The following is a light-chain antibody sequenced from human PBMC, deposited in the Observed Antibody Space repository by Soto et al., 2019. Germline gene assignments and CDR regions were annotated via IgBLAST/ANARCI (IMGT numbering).Light chain of an antibody. CDR2: DAS. Sequence: DIHMTHSPSTLSASVGDRVTITCRASESISSWLAWYQQKPGKAPKLLIYDASSLESGVPSRFSGSGSGTEFSLTISSLQPDDFASYYCQQYKSYPWTFGQGTKADIK. CDR3: QQYKSYPWT. V-gene: IGKV1-5*01. J-gene: IGKJ1*01. CDR1: ESISSW.